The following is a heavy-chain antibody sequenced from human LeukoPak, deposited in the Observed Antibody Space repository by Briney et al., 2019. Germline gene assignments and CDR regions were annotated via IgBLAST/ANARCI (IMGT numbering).Heavy chain of an antibody. CDR1: GFTFSSYG. Sequence: PGGSLRLSCAASGFTFSSYGMHWVRQAPGKGLEWVAVISYGGSNKYYADSVKGRFTISRDNSKNTLYLQMNSLRAEDTAVYYCAKDQVTMVRGVIMEEYYFDYWGQGTLVTVSS. CDR3: AKDQVTMVRGVIMEEYYFDY. D-gene: IGHD3-10*01. J-gene: IGHJ4*02. V-gene: IGHV3-30*18. CDR2: ISYGGSNK.